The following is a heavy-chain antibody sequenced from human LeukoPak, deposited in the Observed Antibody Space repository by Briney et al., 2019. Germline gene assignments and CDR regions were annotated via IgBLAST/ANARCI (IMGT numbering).Heavy chain of an antibody. CDR2: INHSGST. D-gene: IGHD3-3*01. V-gene: IGHV4-34*01. Sequence: PSETLSLTCAVYGGSFSGYYWSWIRQPPGKGLEWIGEINHSGSTNYNPSLKSRVTISVDTSKNQFSLKLSSVTAAGTAVYYCARGRPSNDFWSGYYGAGTYFDYWGQGTLVTVSS. CDR1: GGSFSGYY. CDR3: ARGRPSNDFWSGYYGAGTYFDY. J-gene: IGHJ4*02.